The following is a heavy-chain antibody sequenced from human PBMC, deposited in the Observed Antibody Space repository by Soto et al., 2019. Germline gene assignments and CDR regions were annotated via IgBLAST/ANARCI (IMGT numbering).Heavy chain of an antibody. CDR2: ISWNRGDI. Sequence: EVQLVESGGGSVQPGRSLRLSCAASGFSFDDYGMHWVRQGPGKGLEWGSGISWNRGDIYYADSVKGRFTISRDNAKRSLYLQMNSLRTEDTALYYCTKDNDLDRDGPFDYWGQGILVTVSS. CDR1: GFSFDDYG. V-gene: IGHV3-9*01. CDR3: TKDNDLDRDGPFDY. J-gene: IGHJ4*02. D-gene: IGHD2-2*03.